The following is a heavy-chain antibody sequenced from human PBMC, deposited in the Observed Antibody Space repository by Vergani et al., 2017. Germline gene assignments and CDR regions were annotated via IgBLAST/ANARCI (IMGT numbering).Heavy chain of an antibody. J-gene: IGHJ4*02. Sequence: QVQLVESGGGVVQPGRSLRLSCAASGFTFSSYGMHWVRQAPGKGLEWVAVISYDGSNKYYADSVKGRFTIYRDNSKNTLYLQMNSLRPEDTAVFYCARESGREYIGTRLYDWGQGTMVTVSS. CDR3: ARESGREYIGTRLYD. CDR2: ISYDGSNK. D-gene: IGHD2-2*01. V-gene: IGHV3-30-3*01. CDR1: GFTFSSYG.